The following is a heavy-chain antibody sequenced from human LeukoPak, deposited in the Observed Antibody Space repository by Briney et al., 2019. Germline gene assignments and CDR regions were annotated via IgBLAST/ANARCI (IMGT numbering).Heavy chain of an antibody. CDR1: TFTLSTYW. CDR2: IYSGGST. D-gene: IGHD6-19*01. CDR3: ARGVGISVAGPYYYYYGIDV. V-gene: IGHV3-53*01. J-gene: IGHJ6*02. Sequence: GGSLRLSCAASTFTLSTYWMHWVRQGPGKGLVWVSVIYSGGSTYYADSVKGRFTISRDNSKNTLYLQINSLRAEDTAVYYCARGVGISVAGPYYYYYGIDVWGQGTTVTVSS.